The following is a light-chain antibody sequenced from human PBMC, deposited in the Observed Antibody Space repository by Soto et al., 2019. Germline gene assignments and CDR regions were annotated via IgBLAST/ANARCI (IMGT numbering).Light chain of an antibody. CDR1: QNVGSRY. CDR3: QQYGSSPRT. J-gene: IGKJ1*01. Sequence: EIVLTQSPGTLSLSPGERATLSCRASQNVGSRYLAWYQQKPGQAPRLLIYGTANRATGIPHRLSGSGSGTDFSLTISSLEPGDLAVYYYQQYGSSPRTFGQGTKVEIK. CDR2: GTA. V-gene: IGKV3-20*01.